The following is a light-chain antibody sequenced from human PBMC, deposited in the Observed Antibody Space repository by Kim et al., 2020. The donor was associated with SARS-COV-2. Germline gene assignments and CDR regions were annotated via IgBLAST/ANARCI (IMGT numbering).Light chain of an antibody. Sequence: SYELTQPPSVSVAPGETARITCGGNKLPSKGVHWYQQKPGQAPVLVIYSDADRPSGIPERFSGSNSGNTVTLTITRVEVGDEADYYCQGWDNRSDLGVFG. CDR1: KLPSKG. CDR2: SDA. V-gene: IGLV3-21*04. CDR3: QGWDNRSDLGV. J-gene: IGLJ3*02.